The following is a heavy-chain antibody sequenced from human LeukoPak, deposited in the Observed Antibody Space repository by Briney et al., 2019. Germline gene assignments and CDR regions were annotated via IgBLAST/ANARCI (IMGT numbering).Heavy chain of an antibody. Sequence: ASVKVSCKASGYTFTGYYMHWVRQAPGQGLEWMGRINPNSGGTNYAQKFQGGVTMNRDTSISTAYMELSRLRSDDTAVYYCARALKGIAAAKLGLAYWGQGTLVTVSS. CDR1: GYTFTGYY. CDR3: ARALKGIAAAKLGLAY. J-gene: IGHJ4*02. V-gene: IGHV1-2*06. D-gene: IGHD6-13*01. CDR2: INPNSGGT.